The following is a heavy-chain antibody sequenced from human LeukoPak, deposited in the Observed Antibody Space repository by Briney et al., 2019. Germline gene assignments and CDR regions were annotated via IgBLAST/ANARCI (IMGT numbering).Heavy chain of an antibody. CDR1: GFTFSNAW. J-gene: IGHJ4*02. CDR2: IKSKTDGGTT. Sequence: GGSLRLSCAASGFTFSNAWMSWVRQAPGKGLEWVGRIKSKTDGGTTDYAAPVEGRFTISRDDSKNTLYLQMNSLKTEDTAVYYCTTAGYSSGHPAAESDYWGQGTLVTVSS. CDR3: TTAGYSSGHPAAESDY. D-gene: IGHD6-19*01. V-gene: IGHV3-15*01.